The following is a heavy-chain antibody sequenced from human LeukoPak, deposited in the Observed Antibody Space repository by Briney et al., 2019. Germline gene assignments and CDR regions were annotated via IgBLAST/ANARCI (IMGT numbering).Heavy chain of an antibody. CDR1: GFTFDDYG. J-gene: IGHJ4*02. CDR2: INWNGSST. CDR3: ARADSYCSSTSCHMVY. D-gene: IGHD2-2*02. Sequence: GGSLRLSCAASGFTFDDYGMSWVRQAPGRGLEWVFGINWNGSSTGYADSVKGRFTISRDNAKNSLYLQMNSLRAEDTALYYCARADSYCSSTSCHMVYWGQGTLVTVSS. V-gene: IGHV3-20*04.